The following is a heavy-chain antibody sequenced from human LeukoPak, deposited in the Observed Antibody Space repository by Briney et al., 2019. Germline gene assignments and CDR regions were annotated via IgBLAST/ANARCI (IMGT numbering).Heavy chain of an antibody. D-gene: IGHD6-19*01. CDR1: GYTFTGSY. CDR2: INPDSGDT. Sequence: ASVKLSCKAAGYTFTGSYLHWVRHAPGHGLEWMGWINPDSGDTNYAQNFQGRVTMTRDTSNNTACMELSRLTSGDTAVYYCARATGWYFLNSWGQGTLVTVSS. CDR3: ARATGWYFLNS. V-gene: IGHV1-2*02. J-gene: IGHJ4*02.